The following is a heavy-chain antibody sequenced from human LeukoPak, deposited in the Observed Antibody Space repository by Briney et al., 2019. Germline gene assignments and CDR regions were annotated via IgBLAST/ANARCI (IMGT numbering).Heavy chain of an antibody. CDR3: AKAGQYSGSYYSHYYYYMDV. CDR1: GFTFSSYG. J-gene: IGHJ6*03. Sequence: PGGSPRLSCAASGFTFSSYGMHWVRQAPGKGLEWVAFIRYDGSNKYYADSVKGRFTISRDNSKNTLYLQMNSLRAEDTAVYYCAKAGQYSGSYYSHYYYYMDVWGKGTTVTISS. D-gene: IGHD1-26*01. V-gene: IGHV3-30*02. CDR2: IRYDGSNK.